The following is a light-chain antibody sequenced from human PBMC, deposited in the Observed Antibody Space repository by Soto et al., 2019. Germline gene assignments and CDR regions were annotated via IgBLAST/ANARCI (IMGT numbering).Light chain of an antibody. CDR3: QQDGRARKT. V-gene: IGKV3-20*01. Sequence: EIVLTQSPGTLSLSPGERATRSCRASQSVSSSYLAWYQQKPGQAPRLLIYGAYSRATGIPDRFSGSGSGTDFTLTISRLEPEDFAVYDCQQDGRARKTFGRGTKMDI. J-gene: IGKJ1*01. CDR2: GAY. CDR1: QSVSSSY.